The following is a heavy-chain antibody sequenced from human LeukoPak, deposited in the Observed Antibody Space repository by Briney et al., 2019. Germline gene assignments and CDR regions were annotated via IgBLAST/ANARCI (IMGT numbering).Heavy chain of an antibody. V-gene: IGHV3-30-3*01. J-gene: IGHJ3*02. Sequence: GRSLRLSCAASGFTFSSYAMHWVRQAPGKGLEWVAVISCDGSNKYYADSVKGRFTISRDNSKNTLYLQMNSLRAEDTAVYYCARAPPNYYDSSGYYLFSYAFDIWGQGTMVTVSS. CDR2: ISCDGSNK. CDR3: ARAPPNYYDSSGYYLFSYAFDI. CDR1: GFTFSSYA. D-gene: IGHD3-22*01.